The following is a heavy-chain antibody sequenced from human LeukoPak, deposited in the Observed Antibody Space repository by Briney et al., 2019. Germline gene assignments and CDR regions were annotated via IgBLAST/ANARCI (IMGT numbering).Heavy chain of an antibody. CDR1: GYTFTGYY. CDR3: AREASSSWANWFDP. J-gene: IGHJ5*02. CDR2: INPNSGGT. D-gene: IGHD6-13*01. V-gene: IGHV1-2*02. Sequence: GASVKVSCTASGYTFTGYYMHWVRQAPGQGLEWMGWINPNSGGTNYAQKFQGRVTMTRDTSISTAYMELSRLRSDDTAVYYCAREASSSWANWFDPWGQGTLVTVSS.